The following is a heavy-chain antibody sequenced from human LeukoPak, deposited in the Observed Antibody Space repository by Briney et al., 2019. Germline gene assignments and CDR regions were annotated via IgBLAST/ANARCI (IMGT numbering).Heavy chain of an antibody. J-gene: IGHJ3*02. CDR1: GGSISSGSYY. CDR2: IYTSGST. Sequence: SETLSLTCTVSGGSISSGSYYWSWIRRPAWKGLEWIGRIYTSGSTNYNPSLKSRVTISVDTSKNQFSLKLSSVTAADTAVYYCARDRAGYCSSTSCSNPDAFDIWGQGTMVTVSS. CDR3: ARDRAGYCSSTSCSNPDAFDI. D-gene: IGHD2-2*01. V-gene: IGHV4-61*02.